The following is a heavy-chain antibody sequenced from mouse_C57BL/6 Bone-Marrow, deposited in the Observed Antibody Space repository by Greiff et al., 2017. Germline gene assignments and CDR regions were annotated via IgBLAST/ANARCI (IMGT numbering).Heavy chain of an antibody. Sequence: EVQLMESGGGLVQPGGSLSLSCAASGFTFTDYYMSWVRQPPGKALEWLGFIRNKANGYTTEYSAAVKGRFTISRDNSQSILYLQMNALGAEDSATYYCARYLWDYWGQGTTLTVSS. V-gene: IGHV7-3*01. CDR3: ARYLWDY. D-gene: IGHD1-1*02. CDR2: IRNKANGYTT. J-gene: IGHJ2*01. CDR1: GFTFTDYY.